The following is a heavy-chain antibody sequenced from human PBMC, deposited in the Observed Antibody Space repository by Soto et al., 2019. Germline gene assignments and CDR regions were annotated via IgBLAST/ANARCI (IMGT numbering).Heavy chain of an antibody. Sequence: EVQLVESGGGLVQPGRSLRLSCAASGFTFDDYAMHWVRQAPGKGLEWVSGISWNSGSIGYADSVKGRFTISRDNAMNSLYLQMNSLRAEDTALYYCAKDRGLVLSFDFDYWGQGTLVTVSS. D-gene: IGHD6-19*01. CDR2: ISWNSGSI. J-gene: IGHJ4*02. V-gene: IGHV3-9*01. CDR3: AKDRGLVLSFDFDY. CDR1: GFTFDDYA.